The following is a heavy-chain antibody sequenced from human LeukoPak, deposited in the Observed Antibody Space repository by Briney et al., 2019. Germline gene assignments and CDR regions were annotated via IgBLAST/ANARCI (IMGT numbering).Heavy chain of an antibody. D-gene: IGHD6-19*01. J-gene: IGHJ4*02. Sequence: TSETLSLTCTVSGGSLSSYYWSWVRQPPGNGLEWIGYIYTTGSTNYNPSLKSRVTISVDTSKNQFSLELRSVTAADTAVYYCARFSGWSFFFDYWGQGTLVTVSS. CDR2: IYTTGST. CDR3: ARFSGWSFFFDY. CDR1: GGSLSSYY. V-gene: IGHV4-59*01.